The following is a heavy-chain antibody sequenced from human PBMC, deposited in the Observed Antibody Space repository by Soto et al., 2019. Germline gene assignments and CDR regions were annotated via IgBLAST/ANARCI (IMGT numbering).Heavy chain of an antibody. D-gene: IGHD6-19*01. V-gene: IGHV4-34*01. CDR1: GGSFSGYY. CDR3: ARDKAVAGTDY. J-gene: IGHJ4*02. CDR2: INHSGST. Sequence: PSETLSLTCAVYGGSFSGYYWSWIRQPPGKGLEWIGEINHSGSTNYNPSLKSRVTISVDTSKNQFSLKLSSVTAADTAVYYCARDKAVAGTDYWGQGTLVTVSS.